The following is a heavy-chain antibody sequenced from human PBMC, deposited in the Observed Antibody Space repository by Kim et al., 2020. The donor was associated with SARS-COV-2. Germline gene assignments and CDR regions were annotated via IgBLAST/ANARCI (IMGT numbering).Heavy chain of an antibody. D-gene: IGHD6-19*01. V-gene: IGHV4-39*01. J-gene: IGHJ3*01. CDR1: GGSISRSHY. Sequence: SETLSLTCTVSGGSISRSHYWGWIRQPPGKGLEWIGSIYYGGYTYYNPSLKSRVTISVDTSKNQFSLRLNSVSAADRAVYYCARTSRDWLADAFDVWGQGRMVTVPS. CDR2: IYYGGYT. CDR3: ARTSRDWLADAFDV.